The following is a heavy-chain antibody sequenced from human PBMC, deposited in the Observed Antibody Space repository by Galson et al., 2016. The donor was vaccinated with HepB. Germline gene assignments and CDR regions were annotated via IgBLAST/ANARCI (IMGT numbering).Heavy chain of an antibody. CDR3: VRGRKITMIYDALDI. CDR2: TSWNSGNI. CDR1: GFTFDDYD. V-gene: IGHV3-9*01. D-gene: IGHD3-22*01. Sequence: SLRLSCAASGFTFDDYDMNWVRQAPGKGLEWVSGTSWNSGNIGYADSVKGRFTISRDNAKNSLYLQMTSLRTEDTALYYCVRGRKITMIYDALDIWGQGTVFTVSS. J-gene: IGHJ3*02.